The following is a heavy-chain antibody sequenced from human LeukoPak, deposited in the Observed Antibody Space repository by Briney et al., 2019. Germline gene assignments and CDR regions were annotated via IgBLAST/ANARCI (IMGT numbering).Heavy chain of an antibody. Sequence: GGSLRLSCAASGFTFSSYGMHWVRQAPGKGLEWVAVISYDGSNKYYADSVKGRFTVSGDNSKNTLYMQMNSLRAEDTAVFYCAKSGRERGMALDYWGQGTLVTVSS. D-gene: IGHD1-26*01. CDR1: GFTFSSYG. CDR3: AKSGRERGMALDY. V-gene: IGHV3-30*18. J-gene: IGHJ4*02. CDR2: ISYDGSNK.